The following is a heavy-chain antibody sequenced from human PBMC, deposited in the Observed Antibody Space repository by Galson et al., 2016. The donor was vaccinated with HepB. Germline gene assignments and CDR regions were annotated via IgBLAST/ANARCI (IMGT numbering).Heavy chain of an antibody. D-gene: IGHD3-22*01. CDR2: VYHSGSA. V-gene: IGHV4-4*02. Sequence: ETLSLTCAVSGGSIRSNNWWTWVRQSPGKGLEWIGEVYHSGSANYNPSLKSRVTISVDKSRNQFSLNLNSVTATDTAVYYCARYSSGLSGYYYGMDVWGQGTTVTVSS. CDR1: GGSIRSNNW. CDR3: ARYSSGLSGYYYGMDV. J-gene: IGHJ6*02.